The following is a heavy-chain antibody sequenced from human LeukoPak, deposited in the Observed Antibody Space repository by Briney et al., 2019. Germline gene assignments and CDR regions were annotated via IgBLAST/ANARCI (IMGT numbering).Heavy chain of an antibody. J-gene: IGHJ1*01. D-gene: IGHD3-16*01. V-gene: IGHV1-69*13. CDR1: GYTFTSYG. CDR2: IIPIFGTA. CDR3: ARGAAWGSGHPRAEYFQH. Sequence: SVKVSCKASGYTFTSYGISWVRQAPGQGLEWMGGIIPIFGTANYAQKFQGRVTITADESTSTAYMELSSLRSEDTAVYYCARGAAWGSGHPRAEYFQHWGQGTLVTVSS.